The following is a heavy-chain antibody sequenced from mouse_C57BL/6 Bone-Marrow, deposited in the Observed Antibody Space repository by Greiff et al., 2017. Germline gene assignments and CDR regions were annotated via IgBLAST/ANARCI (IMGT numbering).Heavy chain of an antibody. Sequence: EVQRVESGGGLVKPGGSLKLSCAASGFTFSSYAMSWVRQTPEKRLEWVATISDGGSYTYYPDNVKGRFTISRDNSKNNLYLQMSHLTSEDAAMYYCTRGDYDGSTYYAMDDWGQGTSVTVSS. J-gene: IGHJ4*01. CDR3: TRGDYDGSTYYAMDD. CDR2: ISDGGSYT. V-gene: IGHV5-4*01. D-gene: IGHD1-1*01. CDR1: GFTFSSYA.